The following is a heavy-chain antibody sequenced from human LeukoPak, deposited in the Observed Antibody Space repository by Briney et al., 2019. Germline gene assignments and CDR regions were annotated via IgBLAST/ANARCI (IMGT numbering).Heavy chain of an antibody. CDR1: GGTFSSYT. D-gene: IGHD3-9*01. CDR2: IIPILGIA. V-gene: IGHV1-69*04. CDR3: ARDRHYDILTGSLFDY. J-gene: IGHJ4*02. Sequence: SVKVSCKASGGTFSSYTISWVRQAPGQGLEWRGRIIPILGIANYAQKFQGRVTITADKSTSTAYMELSSLRSEDTAVYYCARDRHYDILTGSLFDYWGQGTLVTVSS.